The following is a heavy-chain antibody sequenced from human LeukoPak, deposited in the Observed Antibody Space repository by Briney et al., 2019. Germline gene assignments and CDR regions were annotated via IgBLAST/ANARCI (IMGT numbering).Heavy chain of an antibody. D-gene: IGHD3-22*01. J-gene: IGHJ3*01. CDR2: IYYSGTT. CDR3: ASPNYYDSSGPDAFDV. V-gene: IGHV4-59*01. Sequence: SETLSLICTVSGGSISNYYWSWIRQPPGKGLEWIAYIYYSGTTNYNPSLKSRVTISIDTSKNQFSLKLSSVTAADTAVYYCASPNYYDSSGPDAFDVWGQGTMVTVSS. CDR1: GGSISNYY.